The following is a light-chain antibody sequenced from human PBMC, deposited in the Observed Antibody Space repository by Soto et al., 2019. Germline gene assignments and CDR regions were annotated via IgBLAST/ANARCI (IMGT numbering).Light chain of an antibody. CDR1: SSDVGGYNY. J-gene: IGLJ1*01. CDR3: SSYTGSSTYV. CDR2: DVS. V-gene: IGLV2-14*01. Sequence: QSVLTQPASVSGFPGQSITISCTGNSSDVGGYNYVSWYQQHPGKAPKLMIYDVSNRPSGISNRFSGSKSGNTASLTISGLQAEDEADYYCSSYTGSSTYVFGTGTKVTVL.